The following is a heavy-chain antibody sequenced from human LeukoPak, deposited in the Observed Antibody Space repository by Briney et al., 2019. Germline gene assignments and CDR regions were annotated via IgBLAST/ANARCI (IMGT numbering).Heavy chain of an antibody. CDR3: AKLYSSGWSPNWYFDL. D-gene: IGHD6-19*01. J-gene: IGHJ2*01. Sequence: PGESLRLSRAASGFTFSSYAMNWVRQAPGKGLEWVSTISDSGDNTYYADSVKGRFTISRDNSKNTLYLQMNSLRAEDTAVYYCAKLYSSGWSPNWYFDLWGRGTLVSVSS. V-gene: IGHV3-23*01. CDR1: GFTFSSYA. CDR2: ISDSGDNT.